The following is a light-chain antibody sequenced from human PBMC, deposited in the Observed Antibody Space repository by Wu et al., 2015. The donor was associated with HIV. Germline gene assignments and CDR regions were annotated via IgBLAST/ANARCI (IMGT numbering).Light chain of an antibody. CDR3: HQYVNSPLT. J-gene: IGKJ4*01. CDR1: QTVTSNY. Sequence: EIVLTQSPDTLYLSPGERATLSCRASQTVTSNYLAWYQHKPGQAPRLLIYHSSTRATGISDRFSGSGSGTDFTLTVDRLEPEDFAVYYCHQYVNSPLTFGGGTKVEIK. V-gene: IGKV3-20*01. CDR2: HSS.